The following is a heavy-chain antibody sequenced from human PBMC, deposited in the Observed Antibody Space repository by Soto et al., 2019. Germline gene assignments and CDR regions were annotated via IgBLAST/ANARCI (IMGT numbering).Heavy chain of an antibody. CDR3: ARDGPRGYSYGKYYYYGMDV. V-gene: IGHV4-31*03. J-gene: IGHJ6*02. CDR1: GGSISSGGYY. CDR2: IYYSGST. D-gene: IGHD5-18*01. Sequence: SETLSLTCTVSGGSISSGGYYWSWIRQHPGKGLEWIGYIYYSGSTYYNPSLKSRVTISVDTSKNQFSLKLSSVTAADTAVYYCARDGPRGYSYGKYYYYGMDVWGQGTTVTVSS.